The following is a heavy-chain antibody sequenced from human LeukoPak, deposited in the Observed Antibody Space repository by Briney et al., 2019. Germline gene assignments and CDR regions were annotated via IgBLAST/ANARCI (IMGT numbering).Heavy chain of an antibody. CDR1: GFTFSTHG. V-gene: IGHV3-33*01. Sequence: GGSLRLSCAASGFTFSTHGMHWIRQAPGKGLEWVAVIYYDGSNKYYADSVKGRFTISRDNSKNTLYLQMNSLRAEDTAVYYCARALSFRDYGDYDPSLATVYYYGMDVWGQGTTVTVSS. CDR3: ARALSFRDYGDYDPSLATVYYYGMDV. CDR2: IYYDGSNK. J-gene: IGHJ6*02. D-gene: IGHD4-17*01.